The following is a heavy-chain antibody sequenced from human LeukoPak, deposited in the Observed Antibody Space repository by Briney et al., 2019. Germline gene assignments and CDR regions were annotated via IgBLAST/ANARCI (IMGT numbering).Heavy chain of an antibody. V-gene: IGHV4-34*01. Sequence: PSGTLSLTCTVSGGSISSYYWSWIRQPPGKGLEWIGEINHSGSTNYNPSLKSRVTISVDTSKNQFSLKLSSVTAADTAVYYCASLEFDYWGQGTLVTVSS. CDR1: GGSISSYY. CDR2: INHSGST. CDR3: ASLEFDY. D-gene: IGHD5-24*01. J-gene: IGHJ4*02.